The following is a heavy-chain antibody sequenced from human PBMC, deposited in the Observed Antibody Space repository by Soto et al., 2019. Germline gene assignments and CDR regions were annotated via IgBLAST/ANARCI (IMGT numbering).Heavy chain of an antibody. Sequence: QVQLQESGPGLVKPSETLSLTCTVSGGSISSYYWSWIRQPPGKGLEWIGYIYYSGSTNYNPSLKSRVPIAVDPSKNHFSLKLSSVTAADTAVYYCARRVVVAATSWFDPWGQGTLVTVSS. CDR1: GGSISSYY. D-gene: IGHD2-15*01. CDR3: ARRVVVAATSWFDP. V-gene: IGHV4-59*01. CDR2: IYYSGST. J-gene: IGHJ5*02.